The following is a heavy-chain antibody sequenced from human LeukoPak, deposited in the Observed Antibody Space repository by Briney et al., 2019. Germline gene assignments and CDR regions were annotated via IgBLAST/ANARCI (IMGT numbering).Heavy chain of an antibody. CDR2: ISDSGGST. CDR3: ARDRSSYEYYFDS. Sequence: GGSLRLSCAASGFTFGSFGMTWVRQAPGKGLEWVSGISDSGGSTYYADSVKGRFTISRDNSKNTLYLQMHSLRAEDTAVYYCARDRSSYEYYFDSWGQGTLVTVSS. CDR1: GFTFGSFG. V-gene: IGHV3-23*01. D-gene: IGHD5-12*01. J-gene: IGHJ4*02.